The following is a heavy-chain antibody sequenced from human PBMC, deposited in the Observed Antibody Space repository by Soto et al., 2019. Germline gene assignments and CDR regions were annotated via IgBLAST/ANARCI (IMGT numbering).Heavy chain of an antibody. CDR2: IYYSGST. D-gene: IGHD5-18*01. V-gene: IGHV4-39*02. CDR3: ARDPGYSYGNT. Sequence: PSETLSLTCTVSGVSISSYYWVWIRRPPGKGLEWIGSIYYSGSTYYNPSLKSRVTITRDTSASTAYMELSSLRSEDTAVYYCARDPGYSYGNTWGQGTLVTVSS. CDR1: GVSISSYY. J-gene: IGHJ5*02.